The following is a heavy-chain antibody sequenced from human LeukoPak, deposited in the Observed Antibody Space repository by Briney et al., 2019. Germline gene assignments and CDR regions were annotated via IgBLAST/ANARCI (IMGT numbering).Heavy chain of an antibody. Sequence: PGGSLRLSCAASGFTFSSYWMSWVRQAPGKGLEWVANIKQDGSEKYYVDSVKGRFTISRDNAKNSLYLQMNSLRAEDTAVYYCAKAGWGFDGPFDYWGQGTLVTVSS. CDR3: AKAGWGFDGPFDY. J-gene: IGHJ4*02. CDR2: IKQDGSEK. D-gene: IGHD6-19*01. CDR1: GFTFSSYW. V-gene: IGHV3-7*03.